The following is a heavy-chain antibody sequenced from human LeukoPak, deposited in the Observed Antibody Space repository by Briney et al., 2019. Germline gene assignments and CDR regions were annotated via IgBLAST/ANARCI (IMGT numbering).Heavy chain of an antibody. D-gene: IGHD5-18*01. V-gene: IGHV4-59*08. CDR1: GGSISSYY. Sequence: PSETLSLTCTVSGGSISSYYWSWTRQPPGKGLEWIGYIYYSGSTNYNPSLKSRVTISVDTSKNQFSLKLSSVTAADTAVYYCARQTDTPDGLYSYGYGAFDIWGQGTMVTVSS. CDR3: ARQTDTPDGLYSYGYGAFDI. CDR2: IYYSGST. J-gene: IGHJ3*02.